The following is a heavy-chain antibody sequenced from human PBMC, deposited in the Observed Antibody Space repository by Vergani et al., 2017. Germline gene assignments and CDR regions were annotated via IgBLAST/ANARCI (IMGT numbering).Heavy chain of an antibody. J-gene: IGHJ3*02. V-gene: IGHV1-46*01. Sequence: QVQLVQSGAEVKKPGASVKVSCKASGYTFTSYYMHWVRQAPGQGLEWMGIINPSGGSTSYAQKFQGRVTITADKSTSTAYMELSSLRSEDTAVYYCARLREGSAFDIWGQGTMVTVSS. D-gene: IGHD1-26*01. CDR1: GYTFTSYY. CDR2: INPSGGST. CDR3: ARLREGSAFDI.